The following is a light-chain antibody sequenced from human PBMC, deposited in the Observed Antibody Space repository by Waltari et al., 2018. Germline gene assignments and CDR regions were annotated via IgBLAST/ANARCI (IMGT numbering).Light chain of an antibody. CDR2: EVI. J-gene: IGLJ3*02. V-gene: IGLV2-23*02. CDR1: SSDVGFYNL. Sequence: QSALTQPASVSGSPGQSITISCTGTSSDVGFYNLVSWYQQHPDKAPKRMVYEVIEPPSGVSTRFSGSKSGNTASLTISGLQAEDEADYYCCSYAGRNIWVFGGGTKVTVL. CDR3: CSYAGRNIWV.